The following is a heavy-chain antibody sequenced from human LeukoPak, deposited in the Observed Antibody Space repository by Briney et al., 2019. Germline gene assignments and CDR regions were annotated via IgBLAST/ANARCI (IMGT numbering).Heavy chain of an antibody. CDR1: GGSISSYY. Sequence: SETLSLTCTVSGGSISSYYWSWIRQPPGKGLEWIGYIYYSGSTSYNPSLKSRVTISVDTSKNQFSLKLSSVTAADTAVYYCARGYSGSYGRFGYWGQGTLVTVSS. CDR3: ARGYSGSYGRFGY. V-gene: IGHV4-59*01. D-gene: IGHD1-26*01. CDR2: IYYSGST. J-gene: IGHJ4*02.